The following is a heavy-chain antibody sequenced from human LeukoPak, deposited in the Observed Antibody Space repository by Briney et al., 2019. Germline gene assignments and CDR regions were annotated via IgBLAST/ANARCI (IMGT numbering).Heavy chain of an antibody. D-gene: IGHD3/OR15-3a*01. CDR1: GFTFSSYE. Sequence: GGSLRLSCAASGFTFSSYEMKWVRQAPGKGLEWVSYISSSGSTMFYADFVKGRFTISRDNAKNSLYLQMNSLGAEDTAVYYCVRGWTSDYWGQGGLVTVSS. CDR3: VRGWTSDY. V-gene: IGHV3-48*03. CDR2: ISSSGSTM. J-gene: IGHJ4*02.